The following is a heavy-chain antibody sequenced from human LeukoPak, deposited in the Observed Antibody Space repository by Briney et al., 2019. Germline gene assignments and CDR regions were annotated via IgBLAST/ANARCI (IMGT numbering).Heavy chain of an antibody. D-gene: IGHD3-22*01. Sequence: PGRSLRLSCAASGFTFSSYAMHWVRQAPGKGLEWVAVISYDGSNKYYADSVKGRFTISRDNSKNTLYLQMNSLRAEDTAVYYCARALVEYYDSSGYPNYFDYWGQGTLVTVSS. CDR1: GFTFSSYA. CDR3: ARALVEYYDSSGYPNYFDY. V-gene: IGHV3-30-3*01. CDR2: ISYDGSNK. J-gene: IGHJ4*02.